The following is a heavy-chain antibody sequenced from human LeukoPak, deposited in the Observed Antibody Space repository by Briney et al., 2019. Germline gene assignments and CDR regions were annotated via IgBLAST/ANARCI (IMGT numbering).Heavy chain of an antibody. D-gene: IGHD2-2*01. J-gene: IGHJ3*02. CDR1: GYTFTSYG. V-gene: IGHV1-18*01. CDR2: ISAYNGNT. CDR3: ARDDIVVVPAAFDAFDI. Sequence: GASVKVSCKASGYTFTSYGISWVRQAPGQGLEWMGWISAYNGNTNYAQKLQGRVTMTTDTSTSTAYMELRSLRSDDTAVYYCARDDIVVVPAAFDAFDIWGQGTMVTVSS.